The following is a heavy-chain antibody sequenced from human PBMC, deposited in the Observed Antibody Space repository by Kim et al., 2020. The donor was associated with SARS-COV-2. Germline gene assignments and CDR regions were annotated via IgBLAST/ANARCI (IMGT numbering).Heavy chain of an antibody. V-gene: IGHV1-69*02. D-gene: IGHD6-19*01. J-gene: IGHJ4*02. Sequence: QKFQSRVTITADKATSTAYMELSSLRSEDTAVYYCASAGIAVAGTTAFDYWGQGTLVTVSS. CDR3: ASAGIAVAGTTAFDY.